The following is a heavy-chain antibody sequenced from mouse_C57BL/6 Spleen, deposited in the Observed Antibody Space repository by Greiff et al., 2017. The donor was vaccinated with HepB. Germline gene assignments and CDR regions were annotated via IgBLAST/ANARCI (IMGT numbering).Heavy chain of an antibody. CDR3: ANDGFAY. CDR1: GFTFSDYG. J-gene: IGHJ3*01. D-gene: IGHD2-12*01. Sequence: EVKVVESGGGLVKPGGSLKLSCAASGFTFSDYGMHWVRQAPEKGLEWVAYISSGSSTIYYADTVKGRFTISRDNAKNTLFLQMTSLRSEDTAMYYGANDGFAYWGQGTLVTVSA. V-gene: IGHV5-17*01. CDR2: ISSGSSTI.